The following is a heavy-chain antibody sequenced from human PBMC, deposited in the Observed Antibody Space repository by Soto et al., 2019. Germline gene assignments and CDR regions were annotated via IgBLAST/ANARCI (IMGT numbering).Heavy chain of an antibody. Sequence: ASVKVSCKVSGYTLTELSMHWVRQAPGKGLEWMGGFDPEDGETIYAQKFQGRVTMTEDTSTDTAYMELSSLRSEDTAVYYCATLRHYYGSGSYSPGRYYFDYWGQGTLVTV. CDR3: ATLRHYYGSGSYSPGRYYFDY. CDR2: FDPEDGET. CDR1: GYTLTELS. D-gene: IGHD3-10*01. J-gene: IGHJ4*02. V-gene: IGHV1-24*01.